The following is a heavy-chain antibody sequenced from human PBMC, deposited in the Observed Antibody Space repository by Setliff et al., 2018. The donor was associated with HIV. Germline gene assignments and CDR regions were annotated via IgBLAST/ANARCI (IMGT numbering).Heavy chain of an antibody. D-gene: IGHD1-26*01. Sequence: PSETLSLTCTISGGSFGVYRWSWIRQSAGRGLEWIGRIDSSGSTDYKPSLKGRVAISVDTSKNQFSLQLSSVTAADTAVYYCARVGDLGSTYCFDYWGQGALVTVSS. CDR1: GGSFGVYR. CDR3: ARVGDLGSTYCFDY. J-gene: IGHJ4*02. V-gene: IGHV4-4*07. CDR2: IDSSGST.